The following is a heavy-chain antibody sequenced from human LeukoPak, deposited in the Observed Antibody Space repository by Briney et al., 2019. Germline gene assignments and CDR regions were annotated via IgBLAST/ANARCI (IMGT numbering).Heavy chain of an antibody. CDR3: AKDPPGNYYDSSGPVT. J-gene: IGHJ5*02. CDR1: GFTFTKYW. Sequence: GGSLRLSCAASGFTFTKYWMTWVRQAPGKGLEWVANIKEDGSEKYYVDSVKGRFTISRDNAKNSLFLQMNSLRAEDTAVYYCAKDPPGNYYDSSGPVTWGQGTLVTVSS. V-gene: IGHV3-7*01. D-gene: IGHD3-22*01. CDR2: IKEDGSEK.